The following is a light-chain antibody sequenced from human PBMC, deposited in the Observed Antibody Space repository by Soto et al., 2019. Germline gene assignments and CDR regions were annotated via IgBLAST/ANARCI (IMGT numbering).Light chain of an antibody. Sequence: DIQMTQSPSSLSASVGDRVTITCRASQTIISYLNWYQQKPGKAPKLLIYAASSLQSGVPSRFSGSGSGTDFTLTISSLQPEDIATYYCQQSYTTLRRTFGGGTKVEIK. CDR1: QTIISY. CDR3: QQSYTTLRRT. V-gene: IGKV1-39*01. J-gene: IGKJ4*01. CDR2: AAS.